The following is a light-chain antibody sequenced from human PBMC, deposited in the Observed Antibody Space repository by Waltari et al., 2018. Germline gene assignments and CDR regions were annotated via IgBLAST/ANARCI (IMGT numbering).Light chain of an antibody. Sequence: EIVMTQSPVTLSVSLGERATLSCRASQSVSSDLAWYHQKPGQAHRLLIYDASTRAAGLAARFSGSGSGTEFTLTISSLQSEDFAVYYCQQYKYWPPLTFGGGTKVEIK. CDR1: QSVSSD. V-gene: IGKV3-15*01. J-gene: IGKJ4*01. CDR2: DAS. CDR3: QQYKYWPPLT.